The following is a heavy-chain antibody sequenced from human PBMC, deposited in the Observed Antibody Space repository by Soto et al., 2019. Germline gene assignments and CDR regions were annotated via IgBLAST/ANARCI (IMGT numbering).Heavy chain of an antibody. D-gene: IGHD6-13*01. CDR1: GGSISSGGSY. V-gene: IGHV4-31*03. CDR2: ISHSGIT. Sequence: PSETLSLTCPVSGGSISSGGSYWSWLRQHPGKGLEFIGYISHSGITYYNPSLKSRLTISLDTSKNQFSLNLKSVTAADSAVYYCARSWSSNLFFDPWGQGTLVTVSS. CDR3: ARSWSSNLFFDP. J-gene: IGHJ5*02.